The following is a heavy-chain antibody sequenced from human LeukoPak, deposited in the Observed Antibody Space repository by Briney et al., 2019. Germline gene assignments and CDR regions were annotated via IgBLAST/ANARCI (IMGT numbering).Heavy chain of an antibody. J-gene: IGHJ4*02. CDR2: ISGSGGST. CDR3: AKVTLEMATILYFDY. Sequence: GGSLRLSCAASGFTFSSYAMSWVRQAPGKGLEWVSAISGSGGSTYYADSVKGRFTISRGNSKNTLYLQMNSLRAEDTAVYYCAKVTLEMATILYFDYWGQGTLVTVSS. V-gene: IGHV3-23*01. D-gene: IGHD5-24*01. CDR1: GFTFSSYA.